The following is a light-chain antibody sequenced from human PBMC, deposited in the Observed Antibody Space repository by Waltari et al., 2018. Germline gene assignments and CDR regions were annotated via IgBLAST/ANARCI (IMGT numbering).Light chain of an antibody. V-gene: IGLV3-1*01. CDR2: QNT. CDR1: KLGDKY. J-gene: IGLJ2*01. Sequence: SYELTQPPSVSVSPGQTASITCSGDKLGDKYASWYQQRPGQSPVLVIYQNTKRPSGSPEQFSGSNSGNTATLTIGGTQAMDEADYYCQAWDSSTVVFGGGTKLTVL. CDR3: QAWDSSTVV.